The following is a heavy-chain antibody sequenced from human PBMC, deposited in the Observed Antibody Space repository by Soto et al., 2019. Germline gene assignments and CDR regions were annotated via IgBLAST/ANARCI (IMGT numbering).Heavy chain of an antibody. D-gene: IGHD3-10*01. CDR1: GGSISSGAYY. CDR3: ATRTDYYYGSGSLGGMDV. CDR2: IYYSGST. V-gene: IGHV4-31*03. J-gene: IGHJ6*02. Sequence: QVQLQESGPGLVKPSQTLSLTCTVSGGSISSGAYYWSWIRQHPGKGLEWIGYIYYSGSTYYNPSLMSRVTISVDTSKNQFSLKLSSVTAADTAVYYCATRTDYYYGSGSLGGMDVWGQGTTVTVSS.